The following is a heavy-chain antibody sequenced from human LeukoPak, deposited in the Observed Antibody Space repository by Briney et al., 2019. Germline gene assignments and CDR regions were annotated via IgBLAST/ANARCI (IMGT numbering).Heavy chain of an antibody. V-gene: IGHV4-59*01. CDR1: GGSLTSYY. Sequence: SENLSLTCTVSGGSLTSYYWNWIRQPPGKELEWIAYIYYSGSTNYNPSLKSRVTISVDTSKNQFSLNLNSVTAADTAVYFCARRARGNRAYYFDYWGQGTLVTVSS. J-gene: IGHJ4*02. CDR3: ARRARGNRAYYFDY. CDR2: IYYSGST. D-gene: IGHD1-14*01.